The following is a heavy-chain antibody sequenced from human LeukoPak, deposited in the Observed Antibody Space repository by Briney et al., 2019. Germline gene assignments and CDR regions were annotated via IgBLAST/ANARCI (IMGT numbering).Heavy chain of an antibody. Sequence: PGGSLRLSCAASGFTFSSYGMSWVRQAPGKGLEWVSAISGSGGSTYYADSVKGRFTISRDNSKNTLYLQMNSLRAEDTAVYYCASSIAVAGAYSYYMDVWGKGTTVTISS. CDR3: ASSIAVAGAYSYYMDV. D-gene: IGHD6-19*01. V-gene: IGHV3-23*01. CDR1: GFTFSSYG. CDR2: ISGSGGST. J-gene: IGHJ6*03.